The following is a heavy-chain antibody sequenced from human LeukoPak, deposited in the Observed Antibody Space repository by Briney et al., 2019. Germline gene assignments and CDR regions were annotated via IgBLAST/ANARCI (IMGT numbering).Heavy chain of an antibody. V-gene: IGHV4-31*03. CDR1: GGCISSGGYY. CDR2: IYYSGST. J-gene: IGHJ4*02. D-gene: IGHD2-15*01. Sequence: SQTLSLTCTVSGGCISSGGYYWSWIRQHPGKGLEWIGYIYYSGSTYYNPSLKSRVTTSVDTSKNQFSLKLSSVTAADTAVYYCARGLRIPSYYFDYWGQGTLVTVSS. CDR3: ARGLRIPSYYFDY.